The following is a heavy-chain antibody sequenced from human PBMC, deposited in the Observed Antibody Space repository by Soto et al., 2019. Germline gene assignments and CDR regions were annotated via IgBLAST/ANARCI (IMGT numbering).Heavy chain of an antibody. CDR2: IWYDGSNK. D-gene: IGHD3-10*01. CDR3: AREMWFGELGRYYYMDV. CDR1: GFTFSSYG. V-gene: IGHV3-33*01. Sequence: QVQLVESGGGVVQPGRSLRLSCAASGFTFSSYGMHWVRQAPGKGLEWVAVIWYDGSNKNYADSVKGRFTISRDNSKNTLYLQMNSLRAEDTAVYYCAREMWFGELGRYYYMDVWGKGTTVTVSS. J-gene: IGHJ6*03.